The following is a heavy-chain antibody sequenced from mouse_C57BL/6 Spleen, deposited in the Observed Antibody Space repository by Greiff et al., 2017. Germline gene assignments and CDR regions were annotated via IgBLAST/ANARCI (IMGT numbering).Heavy chain of an antibody. CDR3: ATHYYGSC. D-gene: IGHD1-1*01. Sequence: QVQLQQPGAELVMPGASVKLSCKASGYTFTSYWMHWVKQRPGQGLEWIGEIDPSDSYTNYNQKFKGKSTLTVDKSSSTAYMQLSSLTSEDSAVYYCATHYYGSCWGQGTTLTVSS. V-gene: IGHV1-69*01. CDR1: GYTFTSYW. CDR2: IDPSDSYT. J-gene: IGHJ2*01.